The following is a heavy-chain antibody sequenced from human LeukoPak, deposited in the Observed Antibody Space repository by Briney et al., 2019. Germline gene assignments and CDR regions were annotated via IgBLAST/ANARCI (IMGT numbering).Heavy chain of an antibody. D-gene: IGHD3-22*01. V-gene: IGHV1-18*01. CDR2: ISAYNGNT. CDR3: ARDPFRYYYDSKFMFGMDV. CDR1: GYTFTSYG. Sequence: VASVKVSCKASGYTFTSYGIGWMRQAPGQGLEWMGCISAYNGNTNYAQKLQGRVTMTTDTSTSTAYMELRSLRSDDTAVYYCARDPFRYYYDSKFMFGMDVWGQGTTVTVSS. J-gene: IGHJ6*02.